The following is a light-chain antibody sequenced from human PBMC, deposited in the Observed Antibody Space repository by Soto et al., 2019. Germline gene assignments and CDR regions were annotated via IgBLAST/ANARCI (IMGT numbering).Light chain of an antibody. Sequence: QSALTQPASVSGSPGQSITISCTGTSGDVGGYNYVSWYQQHPGNAPKLMIYEVSNRPSGVSNRFSGSKSGNTASLTISGLQAEDEADYYCSSYAGSSTPVVFVGGTKLTVL. V-gene: IGLV2-14*01. CDR1: SGDVGGYNY. CDR2: EVS. CDR3: SSYAGSSTPVV. J-gene: IGLJ2*01.